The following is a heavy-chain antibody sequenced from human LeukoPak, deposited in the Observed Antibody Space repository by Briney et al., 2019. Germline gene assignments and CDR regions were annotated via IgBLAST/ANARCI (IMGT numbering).Heavy chain of an antibody. CDR3: ARGSVRNIAAALDY. J-gene: IGHJ4*02. CDR1: GYTFTGYY. V-gene: IGHV1-2*02. D-gene: IGHD6-13*01. Sequence: VASVKVSCKASGYTFTGYYMHWVRQAPGQGLEWMGWINPNSGGTNYAQKFQGRVTMTRDTSISTAYMELSRLRSDDTAVYYCARGSVRNIAAALDYWGQGTLVTVSS. CDR2: INPNSGGT.